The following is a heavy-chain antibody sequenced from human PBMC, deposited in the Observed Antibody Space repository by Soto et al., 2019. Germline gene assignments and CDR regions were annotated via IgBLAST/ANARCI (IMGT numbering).Heavy chain of an antibody. D-gene: IGHD4-17*01. Sequence: LSLTCTVSGGSISSYYWSWIRQPPGKGLEWIGYIYYSGSTNYNPSLKSRVTISVDTSKNQFSLKLSSVTAADTAVYYCARTTITTRDFPHWGQGTLVTVS. CDR3: ARTTITTRDFPH. CDR1: GGSISSYY. CDR2: IYYSGST. J-gene: IGHJ1*01. V-gene: IGHV4-59*01.